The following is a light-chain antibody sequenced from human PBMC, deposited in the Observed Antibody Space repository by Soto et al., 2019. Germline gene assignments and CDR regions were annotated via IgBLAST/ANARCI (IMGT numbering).Light chain of an antibody. CDR1: RTISSW. CDR3: QQYNSYWT. J-gene: IGKJ1*01. CDR2: DAS. V-gene: IGKV1-5*01. Sequence: DIKMTQSPSTLSASVGDRVTITCRASRTISSWLAWYQQKPGKAPKLLIYDASSLESGVPSRFSGSGSGTEFTLTISSLQSDDFATYYCQQYNSYWTFGQGTKVEIK.